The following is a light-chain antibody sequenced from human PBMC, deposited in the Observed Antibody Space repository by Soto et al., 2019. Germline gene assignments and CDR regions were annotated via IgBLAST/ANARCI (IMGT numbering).Light chain of an antibody. CDR3: QQYNSYPLT. Sequence: DIQMTQSPSTLSASLGDRVTITCRASQSISSWLAWYQQKPGKAPKLLIYDASSLESGFPSRFSGSGSGTECTLTISSLQPDDFATYYCQQYNSYPLTFGGGTKVEIK. J-gene: IGKJ4*01. CDR2: DAS. V-gene: IGKV1-5*01. CDR1: QSISSW.